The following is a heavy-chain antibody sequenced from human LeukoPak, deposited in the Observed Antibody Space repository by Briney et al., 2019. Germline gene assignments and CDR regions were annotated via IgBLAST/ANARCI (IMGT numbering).Heavy chain of an antibody. CDR2: MDTGGDT. D-gene: IGHD2-2*01. J-gene: IGHJ4*02. CDR3: ARHRGYCTSTSCYPYYFDY. Sequence: PGGSLRLSCAASGFTVSGNYVSWVRQAPGKGLEWVSVMDTGGDTYYADSLKGRFTISRDNSKNTLYLQMNSLRAEDTAVYYCARHRGYCTSTSCYPYYFDYWGQGTLVTVSS. V-gene: IGHV3-66*04. CDR1: GFTVSGNY.